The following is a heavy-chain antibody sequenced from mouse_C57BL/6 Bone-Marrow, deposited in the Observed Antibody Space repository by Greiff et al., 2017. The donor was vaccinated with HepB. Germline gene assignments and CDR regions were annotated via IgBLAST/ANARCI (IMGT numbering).Heavy chain of an antibody. D-gene: IGHD2-1*01. V-gene: IGHV1-55*01. CDR3: ARKTIYYGFAY. CDR2: IYPGSGST. Sequence: QVHVKQSGAELVKPGASVKMSCKASGYTFTSYWITWVKQRPGQGLEWIGDIYPGSGSTNYNEKFKSKATLTVDTSSSTAYMQLSSLTSEDSAVYYCARKTIYYGFAYWGQGTLVTVSA. J-gene: IGHJ3*01. CDR1: GYTFTSYW.